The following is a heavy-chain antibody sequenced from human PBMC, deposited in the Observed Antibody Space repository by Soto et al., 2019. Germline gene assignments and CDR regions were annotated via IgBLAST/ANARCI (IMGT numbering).Heavy chain of an antibody. Sequence: QVQLVESGGGVVQPGRSLRLSCAASGFTFSSYGMHWVRQAPGKGLEWVAVIWYDGSNKYYADSVKGRFTISRDNSKNTLYLQMNSLRAEDTAVYYCARAATIVLMVYALTHRSGDAFDIWGQGTMVTVSS. CDR3: ARAATIVLMVYALTHRSGDAFDI. CDR1: GFTFSSYG. V-gene: IGHV3-33*01. CDR2: IWYDGSNK. J-gene: IGHJ3*02. D-gene: IGHD2-8*01.